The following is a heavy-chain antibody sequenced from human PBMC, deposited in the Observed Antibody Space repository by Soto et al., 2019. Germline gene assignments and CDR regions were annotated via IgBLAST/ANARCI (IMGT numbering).Heavy chain of an antibody. Sequence: PGGSLRLSCAASGFTFSSYWMSWVRQAPGKGLEWVANIKQDGSEKYYVDSVKGRFTISRDNAKNSLYLQMNSLRAEDTAVYYCASDNDFWSRYYQYWGQGTLVTVSS. V-gene: IGHV3-7*01. CDR1: GFTFSSYW. D-gene: IGHD3-3*01. CDR2: IKQDGSEK. CDR3: ASDNDFWSRYYQY. J-gene: IGHJ4*02.